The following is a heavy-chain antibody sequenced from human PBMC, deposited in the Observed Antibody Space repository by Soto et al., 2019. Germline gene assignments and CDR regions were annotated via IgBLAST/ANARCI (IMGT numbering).Heavy chain of an antibody. Sequence: SVKVSCKASGGTFSSYAISWVRQAPGQGLEWMGGIIPIFGTANYAQKFQGRVTITADESTSTAYMELSSLRSEDTAVYYCARDWGPRGYYYYGMDVWGQGTTVTVSS. V-gene: IGHV1-69*13. D-gene: IGHD3-16*01. J-gene: IGHJ6*02. CDR1: GGTFSSYA. CDR2: IIPIFGTA. CDR3: ARDWGPRGYYYYGMDV.